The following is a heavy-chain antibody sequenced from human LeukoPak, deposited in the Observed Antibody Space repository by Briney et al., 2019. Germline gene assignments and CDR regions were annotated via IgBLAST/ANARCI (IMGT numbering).Heavy chain of an antibody. D-gene: IGHD5-18*01. V-gene: IGHV3-21*01. CDR3: ARVEYSCGHIDY. CDR1: GFTFSSYS. CDR2: ISSSSSYI. J-gene: IGHJ4*02. Sequence: GRSLRLSCAASGFTFSSYSMNWVRQAPGKGLEWVSSISSSSSYIYYADSVKGRFTISRDNAKNSLYLQMNSLRAEDTAVYDCARVEYSCGHIDYWGQGTLVTVSS.